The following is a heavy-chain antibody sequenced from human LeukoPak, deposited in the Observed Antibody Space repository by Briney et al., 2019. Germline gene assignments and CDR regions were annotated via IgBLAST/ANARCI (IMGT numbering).Heavy chain of an antibody. J-gene: IGHJ4*02. CDR2: IKQDGSEK. V-gene: IGHV3-7*03. CDR1: GFTFSSYW. D-gene: IGHD3-10*01. Sequence: GGSLRLSCAASGFTFSSYWMSWVRQAPGKGLGWVANIKQDGSEKYYVDSAKGRFTISRDNAKNSLYLQMNSLRAEDTDVYYCARVELRNARFGELLLFDYWGQGTLVTVSS. CDR3: ARVELRNARFGELLLFDY.